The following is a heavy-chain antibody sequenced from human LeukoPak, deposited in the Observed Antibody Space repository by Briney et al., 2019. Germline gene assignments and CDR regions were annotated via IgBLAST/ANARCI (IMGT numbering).Heavy chain of an antibody. CDR2: INPSGGST. D-gene: IGHD5-18*01. J-gene: IGHJ5*02. V-gene: IGHV1-46*01. CDR3: ARALPHRRLMDTTMEQHWFDP. Sequence: ASVKVSCKASGYIFTSYFMHWVRQAPGQGLEWRGLINPSGGSTRYAQKFQGRVTMTRDMSTSTVYMELSSLRSEDTAVYYCARALPHRRLMDTTMEQHWFDPWGQGTLVTVSS. CDR1: GYIFTSYF.